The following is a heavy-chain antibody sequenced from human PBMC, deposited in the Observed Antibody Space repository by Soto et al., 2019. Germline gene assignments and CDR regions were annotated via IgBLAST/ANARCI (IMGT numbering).Heavy chain of an antibody. Sequence: PSQTLSPTCAISGDSVSSNTASWNWIRQSPSRGLEWLGRTYFMSKWYNDYAVSVKSRIIINPDTSNNQFSLQLNSVTPEDTAVYFCAKGDNLGPKTGYAFDPWGQGIMVTVSS. V-gene: IGHV6-1*01. CDR2: TYFMSKWYN. CDR1: GDSVSSNTAS. CDR3: AKGDNLGPKTGYAFDP. D-gene: IGHD5-12*01. J-gene: IGHJ5*02.